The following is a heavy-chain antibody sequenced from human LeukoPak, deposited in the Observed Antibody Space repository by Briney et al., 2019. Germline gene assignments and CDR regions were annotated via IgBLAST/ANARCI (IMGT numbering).Heavy chain of an antibody. D-gene: IGHD3-22*01. CDR1: GGSISSGDYY. CDR3: ATHSSGYDSGNDAFDI. V-gene: IGHV4-30-4*08. CDR2: IYYSGST. Sequence: PSETLSLTCTVSGGSISSGDYYWSWIRQPPWKGLEWIGYIYYSGSTYYNPSLKSRVTISVDTSKNRFSLKLSSVTAADTAVYYCATHSSGYDSGNDAFDIWGQGTMVTVSS. J-gene: IGHJ3*02.